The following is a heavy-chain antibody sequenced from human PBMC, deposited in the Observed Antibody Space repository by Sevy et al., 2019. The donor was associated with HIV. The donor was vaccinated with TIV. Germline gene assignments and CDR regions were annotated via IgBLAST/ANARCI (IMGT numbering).Heavy chain of an antibody. D-gene: IGHD3-10*01. J-gene: IGHJ1*01. Sequence: GGSLRLSCAASGFTFGSYAIHWVRQAPGKGLEWVAVISYDGNNKYYADSVRGRFSVSRDNSKNTLYVQMNSLRAEDTAVYYCAKDHNLWSEGGFLHHWGQGTLVTVSS. CDR1: GFTFGSYA. CDR3: AKDHNLWSEGGFLHH. CDR2: ISYDGNNK. V-gene: IGHV3-30*18.